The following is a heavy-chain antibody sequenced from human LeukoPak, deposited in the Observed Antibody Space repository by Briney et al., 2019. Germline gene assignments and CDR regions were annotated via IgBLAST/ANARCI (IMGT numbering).Heavy chain of an antibody. J-gene: IGHJ6*03. CDR1: GFTVSSTY. Sequence: GGSLRLSCAASGFTVSSTYMSWVRQAPGKGLEWVSVIYSGGSTYYADSVKGRFTISRDNSKNTLYLQMNSLRAEDTAVYYCARMIYYYYYMDVWGKGTTVTISS. D-gene: IGHD3-16*01. CDR2: IYSGGST. CDR3: ARMIYYYYYMDV. V-gene: IGHV3-53*01.